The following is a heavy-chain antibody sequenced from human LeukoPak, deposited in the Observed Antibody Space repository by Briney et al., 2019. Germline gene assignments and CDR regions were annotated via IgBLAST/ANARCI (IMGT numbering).Heavy chain of an antibody. CDR3: ARDPSGSYFNWFDP. D-gene: IGHD1-26*01. Sequence: SQTLSLTCAISGDSVSSNSAAWNWIRQSPSRGLEWLGRTYYRSKWYNDYAVSVKSRITINPDTSKNQFSLKLTSVTAADTAVYYCARDPSGSYFNWFDPWGQGTLVTVSS. CDR2: TYYRSKWYN. J-gene: IGHJ5*02. V-gene: IGHV6-1*01. CDR1: GDSVSSNSAA.